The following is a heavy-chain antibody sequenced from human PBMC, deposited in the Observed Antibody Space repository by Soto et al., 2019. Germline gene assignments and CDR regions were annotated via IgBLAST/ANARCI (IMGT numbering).Heavy chain of an antibody. CDR3: ARERFQVISDGMDV. D-gene: IGHD2-21*01. Sequence: ASVKVSCKASGYTFTGYYVHWVREAPGQGLEWMGWINPETGGTSYAQKFQGRVTLSRDASINTAYLELSSLRFDDAAVYFCARERFQVISDGMDVWGQGTTVTVSS. V-gene: IGHV1-2*02. J-gene: IGHJ6*02. CDR2: INPETGGT. CDR1: GYTFTGYY.